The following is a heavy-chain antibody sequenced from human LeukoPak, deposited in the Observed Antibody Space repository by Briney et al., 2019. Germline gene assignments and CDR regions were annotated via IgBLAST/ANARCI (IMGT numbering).Heavy chain of an antibody. V-gene: IGHV3-48*01. CDR2: ISSSSSTI. J-gene: IGHJ6*03. CDR1: GFTFSSYS. CDR3: AKVSHYYYYYMDV. Sequence: PGGSLRLSXAASGFTFSSYSMNWVRQAPGKGLEWVSYISSSSSTIYYADSVKGRFTISRDNAKNSLYLQMNSLRAEDTAVYYCAKVSHYYYYYMDVWGKGTTVTVSS.